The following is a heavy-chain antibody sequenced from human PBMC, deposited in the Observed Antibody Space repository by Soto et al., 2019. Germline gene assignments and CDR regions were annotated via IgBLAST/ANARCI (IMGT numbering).Heavy chain of an antibody. CDR3: VRGYPEVDFDF. V-gene: IGHV3-33*01. D-gene: IGHD2-2*01. Sequence: QVQLVESGGGVVQPGRSLRLSCEASGFTFSNYGLHWVRQAPGKGLEWVAGIWSDGNKKLYGDSVKGRFIISRDNSKNTLYLQMNTLRAEDTAVYYCVRGYPEVDFDFWGQGTLATVSS. CDR2: IWSDGNKK. J-gene: IGHJ4*02. CDR1: GFTFSNYG.